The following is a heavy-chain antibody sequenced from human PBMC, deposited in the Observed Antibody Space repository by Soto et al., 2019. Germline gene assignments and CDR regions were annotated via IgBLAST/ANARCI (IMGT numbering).Heavy chain of an antibody. V-gene: IGHV3-33*01. J-gene: IGHJ4*02. Sequence: QVQLVESGGGVVQPGRSLRLSCAASGFTFSSYGMHWVRQAPGKGLEWVAVIWYDRSNKYYADSVKGRFTISRDNSKNTLYLQMNSLRAEDTAVYYCARALESRTSYYFDYWGQGTLVTVSS. D-gene: IGHD3-3*01. CDR3: ARALESRTSYYFDY. CDR1: GFTFSSYG. CDR2: IWYDRSNK.